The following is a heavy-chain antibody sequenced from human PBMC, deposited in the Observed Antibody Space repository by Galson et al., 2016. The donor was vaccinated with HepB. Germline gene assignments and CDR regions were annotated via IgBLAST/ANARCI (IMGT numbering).Heavy chain of an antibody. CDR2: IIPISGTG. Sequence: SVKVSCKASGGTFRSYAISWVRQAPGQGLEWMGGIIPISGTGNYAQKFQGRVTITADEFTTTVYMELSSLRSEDTAVYYCVRGVEMATSNRPTWGQGTLVTVSS. J-gene: IGHJ4*02. CDR3: VRGVEMATSNRPT. CDR1: GGTFRSYA. D-gene: IGHD5-24*01. V-gene: IGHV1-69*13.